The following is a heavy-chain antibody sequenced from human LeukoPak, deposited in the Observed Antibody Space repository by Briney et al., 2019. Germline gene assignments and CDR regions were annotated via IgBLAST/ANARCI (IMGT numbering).Heavy chain of an antibody. D-gene: IGHD1-26*01. V-gene: IGHV4-34*01. Sequence: SETLSLTCAVYGGSFSGYYWSWIRQPPGKGLEWIGEINHSGSTNYNPSLKSRVTISVDTSKNQFSLKLSSVTAADTAVYYCAIRYSGSYNDYWGQGTLVTVSS. J-gene: IGHJ4*02. CDR2: INHSGST. CDR3: AIRYSGSYNDY. CDR1: GGSFSGYY.